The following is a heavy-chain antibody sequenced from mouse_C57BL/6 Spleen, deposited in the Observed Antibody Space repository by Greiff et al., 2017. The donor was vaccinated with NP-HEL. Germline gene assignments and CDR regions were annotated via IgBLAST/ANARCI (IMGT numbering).Heavy chain of an antibody. CDR3: ARQDYYSYPWYFDV. Sequence: EVQVVESGGDLVKPGGSLKLSCAASGFTFSSYGMSWVRQTPDKRLEWVATISSGGSYTYYTDSVKGRFTISRDNAKNTLYLQMSSLKSEDTAMYYCARQDYYSYPWYFDVWGTGTTVTVSS. CDR2: ISSGGSYT. CDR1: GFTFSSYG. V-gene: IGHV5-6*01. J-gene: IGHJ1*03. D-gene: IGHD2-12*01.